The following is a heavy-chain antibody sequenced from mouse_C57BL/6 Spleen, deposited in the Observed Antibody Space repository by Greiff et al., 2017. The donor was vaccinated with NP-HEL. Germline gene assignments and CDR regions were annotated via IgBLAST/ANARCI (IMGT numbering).Heavy chain of an antibody. CDR1: GYTFTSYW. V-gene: IGHV1-55*01. J-gene: IGHJ3*01. CDR2: IYPGSGST. CDR3: ARDPYYYGSSSAWFAY. D-gene: IGHD1-1*01. Sequence: QVQLQQPGAELVKPGASVKMSCKASGYTFTSYWITWVKQRPGQGLEWIGDIYPGSGSTNYNEKFKSKATLTVDTSSSTAYMQLSSLTSEDSAVYYCARDPYYYGSSSAWFAYWGQGTLVTVSA.